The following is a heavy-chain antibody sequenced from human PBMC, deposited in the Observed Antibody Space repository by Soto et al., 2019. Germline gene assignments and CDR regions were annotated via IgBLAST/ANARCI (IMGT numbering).Heavy chain of an antibody. CDR1: GGSISGYY. CDR3: ATHPPYGPLDH. J-gene: IGHJ4*02. Sequence: SETLSLTCTVSGGSISGYYWSWIRQPPGKGLEWIGYIYYSGSSNYSPSLKSRVTMSVDTSKNQFSLRLTSVTAADTAVYYCATHPPYGPLDHWGQGTLVTVSS. V-gene: IGHV4-59*08. D-gene: IGHD4-17*01. CDR2: IYYSGSS.